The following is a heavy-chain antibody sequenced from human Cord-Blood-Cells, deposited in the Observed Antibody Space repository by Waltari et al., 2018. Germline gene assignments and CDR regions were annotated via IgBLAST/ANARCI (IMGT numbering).Heavy chain of an antibody. D-gene: IGHD6-6*01. CDR1: GFTFSSYA. V-gene: IGHV3-23*01. CDR3: AKVKRQLVHY. CDR2: ISGSCGST. Sequence: EVQLLESGGGLVQPGGSLRLSCAASGFTFSSYAMSWVRQAPGKGLGWVSAISGSCGSTYYADSGKGRFTISRDNSKNTLYLQMNSLRAEDTAVYYCAKVKRQLVHYWGQGTLVTVSS. J-gene: IGHJ4*02.